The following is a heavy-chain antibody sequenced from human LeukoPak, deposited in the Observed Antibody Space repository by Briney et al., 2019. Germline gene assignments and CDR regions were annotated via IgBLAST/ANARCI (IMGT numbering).Heavy chain of an antibody. Sequence: GGSLRLSCAASGFTFSSYAMSWVRQAPGKGLEWVSATSGSGGSTYYADSVKGRFTISRDNSKNTLYLQMNSLRAEDTAVYCCAKAYSSSWYVRLFDYWGQGTQVTVSS. J-gene: IGHJ4*02. CDR3: AKAYSSSWYVRLFDY. V-gene: IGHV3-23*01. CDR1: GFTFSSYA. CDR2: TSGSGGST. D-gene: IGHD6-13*01.